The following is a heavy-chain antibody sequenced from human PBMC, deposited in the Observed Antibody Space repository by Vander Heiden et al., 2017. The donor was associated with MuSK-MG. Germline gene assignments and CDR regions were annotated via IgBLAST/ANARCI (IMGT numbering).Heavy chain of an antibody. CDR1: GYTFTSYG. CDR3: ARDDWGYDLGVPPFMDV. D-gene: IGHD5-12*01. CDR2: ISAYNGNT. V-gene: IGHV1-18*01. Sequence: QVQLVQSGAEVKKPGASVKVSCKASGYTFTSYGISWVRQAPGQGLEWMGWISAYNGNTNYAQKLQGRVTMTTDTSTSTAYMELRSLRSDDTAVYYCARDDWGYDLGVPPFMDVWGKGTTVTVSS. J-gene: IGHJ6*03.